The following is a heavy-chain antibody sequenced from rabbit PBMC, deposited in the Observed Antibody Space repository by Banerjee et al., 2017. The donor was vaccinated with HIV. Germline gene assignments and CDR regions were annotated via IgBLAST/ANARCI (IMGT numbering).Heavy chain of an antibody. CDR3: ARYAMGGVGYDL. Sequence: SSSYWICWVRQAPGKGLEWIGCIYTGSGTTHYASWAKGRFTISKTSSTTVTLQMTSLTVADTATYFCARYAMGGVGYDLWGQGTLVTVS. J-gene: IGHJ3*01. V-gene: IGHV1S45*01. CDR2: IYTGSGTT. CDR1: SSSYW. D-gene: IGHD3-1*01.